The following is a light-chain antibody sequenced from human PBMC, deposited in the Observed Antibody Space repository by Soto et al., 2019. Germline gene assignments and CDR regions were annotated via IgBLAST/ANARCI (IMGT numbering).Light chain of an antibody. CDR2: EVS. CDR1: SSDVGHYNY. V-gene: IGLV2-8*01. Sequence: QSVLTQPPSASGSLGQSVTISCTGTSSDVGHYNYVSWYQQHPGEAPKLIIYEVSKRPSGVPARFSGSKSGNTASLTVSGLQAEDEADYYCSSYAGSNNLWVFGGGTKLTVL. CDR3: SSYAGSNNLWV. J-gene: IGLJ3*02.